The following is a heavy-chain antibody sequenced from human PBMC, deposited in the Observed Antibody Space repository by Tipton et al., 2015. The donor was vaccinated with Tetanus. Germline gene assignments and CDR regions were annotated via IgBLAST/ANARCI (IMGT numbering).Heavy chain of an antibody. Sequence: TLSLTCTVSGGSISSGGSFWSWIRQHPGKDLEWIGYIYYSGSTYYNPSLQSRVTISLDTSKNQFSLNLTSVTAADTAVYYCARPESLYDSDYQYHRKFDHWGQGTLVTVSS. D-gene: IGHD3-22*01. CDR1: GGSISSGGSF. CDR3: ARPESLYDSDYQYHRKFDH. J-gene: IGHJ5*02. V-gene: IGHV4-31*03. CDR2: IYYSGST.